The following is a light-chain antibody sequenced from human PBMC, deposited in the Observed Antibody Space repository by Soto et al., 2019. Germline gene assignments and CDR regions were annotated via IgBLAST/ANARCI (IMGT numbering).Light chain of an antibody. V-gene: IGKV1-5*03. CDR2: KAS. CDR3: QQYNSYSQP. CDR1: QSISSW. J-gene: IGKJ1*01. Sequence: DIQMTHSPSTLSASVGDIVTITCRASQSISSWLAWYQQKPGKAPKLLIYKASSLESGVPSRFSGSGSGTEFTLTISSLQPDDFATYYSQQYNSYSQPFGQGTKVDIK.